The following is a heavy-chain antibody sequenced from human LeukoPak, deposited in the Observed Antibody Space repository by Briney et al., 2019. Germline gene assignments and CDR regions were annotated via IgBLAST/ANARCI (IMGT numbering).Heavy chain of an antibody. CDR1: GYTFTGYH. J-gene: IGHJ3*02. CDR3: AKDRGEHLKAFDPFDI. CDR2: INPKSGAT. D-gene: IGHD1-26*01. Sequence: GASVKVSCKASGYTFTGYHMHWVRQAPGQGLEWMGWINPKSGATNYAQNFQGRVTMTRDTSITTVYLEMSRLRFDDTAVYYCAKDRGEHLKAFDPFDIWGQGTTVTVSS. V-gene: IGHV1-2*02.